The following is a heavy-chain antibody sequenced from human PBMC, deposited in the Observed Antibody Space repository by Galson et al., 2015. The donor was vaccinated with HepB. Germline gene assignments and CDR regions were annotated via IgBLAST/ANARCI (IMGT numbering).Heavy chain of an antibody. Sequence: SLRLSCAASGFTFSDYYMSWIRQAPGKGLEWVSYISSSSSYTNYADSVKGRFTISRDNAKNSLYLQMNSLRAEDTAVYYCARGGWFGESIDYWGQGTLVTVSS. CDR2: ISSSSSYT. D-gene: IGHD3-10*01. J-gene: IGHJ4*02. V-gene: IGHV3-11*06. CDR1: GFTFSDYY. CDR3: ARGGWFGESIDY.